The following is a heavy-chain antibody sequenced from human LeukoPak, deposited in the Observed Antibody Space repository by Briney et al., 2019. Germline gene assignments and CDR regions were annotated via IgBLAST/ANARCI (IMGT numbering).Heavy chain of an antibody. D-gene: IGHD6-13*01. CDR2: INHSGST. CDR3: AILAAAGLPSNEFDY. J-gene: IGHJ4*02. CDR1: GGSFGVYY. Sequence: SETLSLTCAVYGGSFGVYYWSWIRQPPGKGLEWIGEINHSGSTNYNPSLKSRVTISVDTSKNQFSLKLSSVTAADTAVYYCAILAAAGLPSNEFDYWGQGTLVAVSS. V-gene: IGHV4-34*01.